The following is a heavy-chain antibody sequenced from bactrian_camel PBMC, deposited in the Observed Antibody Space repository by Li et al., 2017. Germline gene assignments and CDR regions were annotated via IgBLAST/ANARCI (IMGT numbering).Heavy chain of an antibody. V-gene: IGHV3S26*01. CDR2: VDGLGGI. D-gene: IGHD2*01. CDR3: ATDDARLIACGSSCRPY. CDR1: GFTRSSYS. J-gene: IGHJ4*01. Sequence: QVQLVESGGGSVQAGGSLKLTCTASGFTRSSYSMAWFRQAPGKGREGVAVVDGLGGISYADSVKGRFTISRDNAMNTLTLQMNSLTTEDSGVYYCATDDARLIACGSSCRPYWGQGTQVTVS.